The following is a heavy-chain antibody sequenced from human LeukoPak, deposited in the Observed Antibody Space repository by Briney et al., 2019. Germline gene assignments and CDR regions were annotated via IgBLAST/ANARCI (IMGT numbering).Heavy chain of an antibody. J-gene: IGHJ4*02. Sequence: SETLSLTCTVSGGSISNYYWSWIRQPPGKGLDWIGYIYYSGSTNYNPSLKSRVTISVDTSRNQFSLKLSSVTAADTAVYYCARHEKSSGWYYDYWGQGTLVTVSS. V-gene: IGHV4-59*08. CDR1: GGSISNYY. D-gene: IGHD6-19*01. CDR3: ARHEKSSGWYYDY. CDR2: IYYSGST.